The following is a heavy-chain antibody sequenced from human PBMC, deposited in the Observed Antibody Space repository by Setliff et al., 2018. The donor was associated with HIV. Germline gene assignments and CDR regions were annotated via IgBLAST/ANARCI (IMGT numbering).Heavy chain of an antibody. J-gene: IGHJ3*02. Sequence: PSETLSLTCTVSGGSISSHYWSWIRQPPGKGLEWVGLIYYTGIPTYNPSLSSRVTISVDTSKNQFSLKLTSVTATDTAVYYCARDRRDDYTSGVFDIWGQGTMVTVSS. D-gene: IGHD4-4*01. CDR3: ARDRRDDYTSGVFDI. CDR1: GGSISSHY. CDR2: IYYTGIP. V-gene: IGHV4-59*11.